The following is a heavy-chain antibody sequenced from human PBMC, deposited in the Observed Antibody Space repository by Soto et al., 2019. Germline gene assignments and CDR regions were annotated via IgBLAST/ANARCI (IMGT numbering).Heavy chain of an antibody. CDR2: IIPIFGTA. D-gene: IGHD4-17*01. Sequence: QVQLVQSGAEVKKPGSSVKVSCKASGGTFSSYAISWVRQAPGQGLEWMGGIIPIFGTANYAQKFQGRVTITAEKSTSTAYMELSSLRSEDTAVYYCARDGGDYGGNSGWFDPWGQGTLVTVSS. CDR1: GGTFSSYA. CDR3: ARDGGDYGGNSGWFDP. V-gene: IGHV1-69*06. J-gene: IGHJ5*02.